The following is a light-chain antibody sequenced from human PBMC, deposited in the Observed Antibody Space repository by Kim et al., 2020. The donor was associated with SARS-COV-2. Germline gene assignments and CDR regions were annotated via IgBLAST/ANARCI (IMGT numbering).Light chain of an antibody. Sequence: GETVTLSCGSTAGSVTSNHYAVWFQQRPGQAPRTLIYDANKRQSWTPVRFSGSLRGGEAALTLSGAQPEDEADYYCLLYYSGARVFGGGTQLNVL. V-gene: IGLV7-46*01. CDR1: AGSVTSNHY. CDR3: LLYYSGARV. CDR2: DAN. J-gene: IGLJ3*02.